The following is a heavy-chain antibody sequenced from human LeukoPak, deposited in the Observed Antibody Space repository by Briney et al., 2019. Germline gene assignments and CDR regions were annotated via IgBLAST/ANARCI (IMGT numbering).Heavy chain of an antibody. CDR3: TTGAYYGDYAEFDY. CDR1: GFTFSNAW. D-gene: IGHD4-17*01. V-gene: IGHV3-15*01. J-gene: IGHJ4*02. CDR2: IKSKTDGGTT. Sequence: GGSLRLSCAASGFTFSNAWMSWVRQAPGKGLEWVGRIKSKTDGGTTDYAAHVKGSFTRSRDEKKNTLYLQMNSLKTEDTAVYYCTTGAYYGDYAEFDYWGQGTLVTVSS.